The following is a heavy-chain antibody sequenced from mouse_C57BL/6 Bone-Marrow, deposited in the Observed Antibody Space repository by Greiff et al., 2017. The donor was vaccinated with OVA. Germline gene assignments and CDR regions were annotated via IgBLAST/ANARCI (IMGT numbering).Heavy chain of an antibody. CDR2: IRSKSNNYAT. D-gene: IGHD1-1*01. V-gene: IGHV10-1*01. CDR1: GFSFNTYA. J-gene: IGHJ4*01. CDR3: VRQNGGSSYYYYAMDY. Sequence: EVKLVESGGGLVQPKGSLKLSCAASGFSFNTYAMNWVRQAPGKGLEWVARIRSKSNNYATYYADSVKDRFTISRDDSESMLYLQMNNLKTEDTAMYYCVRQNGGSSYYYYAMDYWGQGTSVTVSS.